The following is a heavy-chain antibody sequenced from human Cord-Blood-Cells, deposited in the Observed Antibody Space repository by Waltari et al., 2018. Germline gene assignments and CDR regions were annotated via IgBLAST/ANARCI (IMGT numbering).Heavy chain of an antibody. J-gene: IGHJ4*02. CDR3: AGGDRGVRGVINY. Sequence: QVQLVQSGAEVKKPGASVKVSCKASGYTFTSYDINWVRQATGQGLEWMGWMTPKIGNTGYARKFTGRVTITRTTSISTAYMELSSLRSEDTAVYYCAGGDRGVRGVINYWGQGTLVTVSS. D-gene: IGHD3-10*01. CDR2: MTPKIGNT. V-gene: IGHV1-8*03. CDR1: GYTFTSYD.